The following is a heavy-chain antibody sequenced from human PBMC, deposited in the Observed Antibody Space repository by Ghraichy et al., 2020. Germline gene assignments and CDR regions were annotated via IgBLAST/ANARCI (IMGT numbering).Heavy chain of an antibody. Sequence: GGSLRLSCAASRFSFSNYAMSWVRQAPGKGLEWVSAISGGATRTYYADSVKGRFTISRDNSKNTLFLQMNSLRAEDTAVYFCARAYTSGWYSLAPDAFNIWGQGTMVTVSS. D-gene: IGHD6-19*01. V-gene: IGHV3-23*01. J-gene: IGHJ3*02. CDR2: ISGGATRT. CDR1: RFSFSNYA. CDR3: ARAYTSGWYSLAPDAFNI.